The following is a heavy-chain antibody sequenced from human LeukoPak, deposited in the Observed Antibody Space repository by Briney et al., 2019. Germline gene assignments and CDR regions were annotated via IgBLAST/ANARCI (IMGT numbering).Heavy chain of an antibody. CDR2: ISGSGGST. V-gene: IGHV3-23*01. D-gene: IGHD2/OR15-2a*01. Sequence: PGGSLRLSCAASGFTFSSYAMSWVRQAPGKGLEWVSAISGSGGSTYYADSVKGRFAISRDNSKNTLYLQMNSLRAEDTAVYYCARVHLRSMWNYWGQGTLVTVSS. J-gene: IGHJ4*02. CDR3: ARVHLRSMWNY. CDR1: GFTFSSYA.